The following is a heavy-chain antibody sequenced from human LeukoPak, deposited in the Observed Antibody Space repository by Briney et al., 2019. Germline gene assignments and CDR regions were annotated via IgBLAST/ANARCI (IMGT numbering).Heavy chain of an antibody. CDR3: ATDSPETAAFDY. CDR1: GFSFSTYS. V-gene: IGHV3-48*04. J-gene: IGHJ4*02. Sequence: GGSLRLSCTASGFSFSTYSMNWVRQAPGKGLEWVSYIVGSSSNIYYADSVKGRFTISRDNAKNSLYLQMDSLRAEDTAVYYCATDSPETAAFDYWGQGTLVTVSS. D-gene: IGHD1-1*01. CDR2: IVGSSSNI.